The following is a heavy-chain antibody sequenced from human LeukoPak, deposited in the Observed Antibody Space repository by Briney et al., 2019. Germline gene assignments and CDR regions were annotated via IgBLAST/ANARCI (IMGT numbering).Heavy chain of an antibody. J-gene: IGHJ4*02. CDR1: GGSISSYY. CDR3: ARGYDSSGYYGY. V-gene: IGHV4-59*12. CDR2: IYYSGST. D-gene: IGHD3-22*01. Sequence: SETLSLTCTVSGGSISSYYWSWNRQPPGKGLEWIGYIYYSGSTNYNPSLKSRVTISVDTSKNQFSLKLSSVTAADTAVYYCARGYDSSGYYGYWGQGTLVTVSS.